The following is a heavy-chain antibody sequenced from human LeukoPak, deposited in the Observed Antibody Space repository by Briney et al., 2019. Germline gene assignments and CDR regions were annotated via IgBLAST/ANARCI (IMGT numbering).Heavy chain of an antibody. J-gene: IGHJ4*02. CDR3: AKADVASVNSQIFDS. Sequence: GXTFSXXXXSXVGRXXGKGXGGXXXXSVSCVETYYKDSVEGRITIARDNYKNTVDMQMNSLRAHHTAVYYCAKADVASVNSQIFDSWGQGALVTVSS. CDR1: GXTFSXXX. V-gene: IGHV3-23*01. D-gene: IGHD4-23*01. CDR2: XSVSCVET.